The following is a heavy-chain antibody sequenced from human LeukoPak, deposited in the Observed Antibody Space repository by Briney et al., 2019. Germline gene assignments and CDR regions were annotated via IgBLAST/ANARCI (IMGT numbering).Heavy chain of an antibody. V-gene: IGHV1-2*06. Sequence: GASVKVSCKASGYTFTGYHMHWVRQAPGQGLEWMGRINPNSGGTNYVQKFQGRVTMTRDTSISTAYMELSRLRSDDTAVYYCARVDAYFTEYYDFWSGYPNSFDYWGQGTLVTVSS. CDR3: ARVDAYFTEYYDFWSGYPNSFDY. CDR2: INPNSGGT. D-gene: IGHD3-3*01. J-gene: IGHJ4*02. CDR1: GYTFTGYH.